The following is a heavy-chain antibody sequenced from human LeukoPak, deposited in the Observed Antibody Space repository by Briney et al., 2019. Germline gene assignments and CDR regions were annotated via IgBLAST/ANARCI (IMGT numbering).Heavy chain of an antibody. J-gene: IGHJ5*02. Sequence: GGSLRLSCVASGFTFSSCWMHWVRQAPGKGLAWVSRINSDGSSTSYADCVKGRFTISRDNAKNALYLQMNSLRAEDTAVYYCASGFSDTSGSTWGQGTLVTVSS. CDR2: INSDGSST. V-gene: IGHV3-74*01. CDR1: GFTFSSCW. CDR3: ASGFSDTSGST. D-gene: IGHD3-22*01.